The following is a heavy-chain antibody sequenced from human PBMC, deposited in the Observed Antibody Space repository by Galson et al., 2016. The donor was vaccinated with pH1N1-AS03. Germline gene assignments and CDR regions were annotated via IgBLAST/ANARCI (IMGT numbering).Heavy chain of an antibody. CDR1: GFSLSTGGVH. Sequence: PTQTLTLTCSFSGFSLSTGGVHVAWIRQPPGKALEWLALIFWDGETRYRPSLTSRLTITKDTSKNEVVLTMTNMDPVDTATYYCARSTHVNEGLDFWGQGTLVTVSS. CDR2: IFWDGET. D-gene: IGHD2-8*01. J-gene: IGHJ4*02. V-gene: IGHV2-5*02. CDR3: ARSTHVNEGLDF.